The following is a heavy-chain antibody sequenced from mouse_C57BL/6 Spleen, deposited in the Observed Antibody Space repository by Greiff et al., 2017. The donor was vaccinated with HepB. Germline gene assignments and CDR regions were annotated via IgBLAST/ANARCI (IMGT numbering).Heavy chain of an antibody. J-gene: IGHJ2*01. CDR3: AREGYYYGSSCYFDY. CDR2: IDPSDSET. Sequence: QVQLQQPGAELVRPGSSVKLSCKASGYTFTSYWMHWVKQRPIQGLEWIGNIDPSDSETHYNQKFKDKATLTVDKSSSTAYMQLSSLTSEDSAVYYCAREGYYYGSSCYFDYWGQGTTLTVSS. V-gene: IGHV1-52*01. CDR1: GYTFTSYW. D-gene: IGHD1-1*01.